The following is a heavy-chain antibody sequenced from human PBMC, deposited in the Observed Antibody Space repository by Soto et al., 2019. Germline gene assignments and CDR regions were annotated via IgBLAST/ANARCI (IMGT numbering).Heavy chain of an antibody. CDR2: INHSGST. CDR1: GGSFSGYY. J-gene: IGHJ5*02. CDR3: ARAPIVVVVAASWLDP. Sequence: PSETLSLTCAVYGGSFSGYYWSWIRQPPGKGLEWIGEINHSGSTNYNPSLKSRVTISVDTSKNQFSLKLSSVTAADTAVYYCARAPIVVVVAASWLDPWGQGTLVTVSS. V-gene: IGHV4-34*01. D-gene: IGHD2-15*01.